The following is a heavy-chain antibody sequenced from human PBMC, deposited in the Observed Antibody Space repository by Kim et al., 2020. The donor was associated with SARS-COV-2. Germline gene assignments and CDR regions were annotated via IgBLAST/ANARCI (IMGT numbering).Heavy chain of an antibody. CDR3: ARGGWTAVAGPYGMDV. CDR2: IIPIFGTA. CDR1: GGTFSSYA. D-gene: IGHD6-19*01. V-gene: IGHV1-69*13. Sequence: SVKVSCKASGGTFSSYAISWVRQAPGQGLEWMGGIIPIFGTANYAQKFQGRVTITADESTSTAYMELSSLRSEDTAMYYCARGGWTAVAGPYGMDVWGQGTTVTVSS. J-gene: IGHJ6*02.